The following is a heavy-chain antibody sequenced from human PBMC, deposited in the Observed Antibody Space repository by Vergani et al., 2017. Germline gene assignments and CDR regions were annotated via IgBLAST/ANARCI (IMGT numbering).Heavy chain of an antibody. Sequence: QVQLQESGPGLVKPSETLSLTCIVSGGSISSYHWTWIRQPPGKGLEWIGYSYYRGSANYNPSLKSRVPISVDTSKSQFSLKLSSVTTADTAVYSCARQIAVAGTKCDYWRQGTLVTVSS. J-gene: IGHJ4*02. D-gene: IGHD6-19*01. V-gene: IGHV4-59*01. CDR2: SYYRGSA. CDR3: ARQIAVAGTKCDY. CDR1: GGSISSYH.